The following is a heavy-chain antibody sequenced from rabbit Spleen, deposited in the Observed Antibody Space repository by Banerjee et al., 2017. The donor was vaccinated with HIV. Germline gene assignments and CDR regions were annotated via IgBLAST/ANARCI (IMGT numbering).Heavy chain of an antibody. CDR3: AKTVGVSWYFDL. D-gene: IGHD5-1*01. Sequence: CWVRQAPGKGLEWIACINTATGKGVYASWAKGRFTISKTSSTTVTLQMTSLTAADTATYLCAKTVGVSWYFDLWGPGTLVTVS. J-gene: IGHJ4*01. V-gene: IGHV1S40*01. CDR2: INTATGKG.